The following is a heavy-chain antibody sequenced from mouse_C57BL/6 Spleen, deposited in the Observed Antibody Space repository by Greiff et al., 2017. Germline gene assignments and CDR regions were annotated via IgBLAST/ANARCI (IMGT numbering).Heavy chain of an antibody. J-gene: IGHJ2*01. D-gene: IGHD1-1*01. CDR1: GFTFSDYG. CDR3: ARGYYGSEYFDY. V-gene: IGHV5-17*01. CDR2: ISSGSSTI. Sequence: EVMLVESGGGLVKPGGSLKLSCAASGFTFSDYGMHWVRQAPEKGLEWVAYISSGSSTIYYADTVTGRFTISRDNAKNTLFLQMTSLRAEDTAMYYGARGYYGSEYFDYWGQGTTLTVSS.